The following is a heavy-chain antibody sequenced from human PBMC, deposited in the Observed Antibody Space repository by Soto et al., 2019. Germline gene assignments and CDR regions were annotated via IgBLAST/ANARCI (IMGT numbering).Heavy chain of an antibody. D-gene: IGHD3-9*01. Sequence: PGESLKISCKGSGYSFTSYWIGWVRQMPGKGLERMGIIYPGDSDTRYSPSFQGQVTISADKSISTAYLQWSSLKASDTAMYYCARHGGSYYDILTGYGGGYGMDVRGQGTTVTVSS. V-gene: IGHV5-51*01. CDR3: ARHGGSYYDILTGYGGGYGMDV. CDR2: IYPGDSDT. CDR1: GYSFTSYW. J-gene: IGHJ6*02.